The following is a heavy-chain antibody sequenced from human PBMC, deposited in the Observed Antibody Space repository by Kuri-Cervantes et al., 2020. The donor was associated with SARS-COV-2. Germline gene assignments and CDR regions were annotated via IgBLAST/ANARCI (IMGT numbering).Heavy chain of an antibody. CDR2: INHSGST. Sequence: SQTLSLTCAASGFTFSSYAMSWVRQAPGKGLEWIGEINHSGSTNYNPSLKSRVTISVDTSKNQFSLKLSSVTAADTAVYYCARGPAAAGTGRRAYYYYYMDVWGKGTTITVSS. V-gene: IGHV4-34*01. CDR3: ARGPAAAGTGRRAYYYYYMDV. D-gene: IGHD6-13*01. J-gene: IGHJ6*03. CDR1: GFTFSSYA.